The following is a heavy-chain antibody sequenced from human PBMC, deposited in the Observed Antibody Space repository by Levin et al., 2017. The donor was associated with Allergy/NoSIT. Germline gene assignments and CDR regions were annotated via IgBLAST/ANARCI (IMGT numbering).Heavy chain of an antibody. CDR2: IKQDGSEK. CDR3: ARDYQYCSGGSCDPYYYYYGMDV. Sequence: PGGSLRLSCAASGFTFSSYWMSWVRQAPGKGLEWVANIKQDGSEKYYVDSVKGRFTISRDNAKNSLYLQMNSLRAEDTAVYYCARDYQYCSGGSCDPYYYYYGMDVWGQGTTVTVSS. V-gene: IGHV3-7*01. J-gene: IGHJ6*02. D-gene: IGHD2-15*01. CDR1: GFTFSSYW.